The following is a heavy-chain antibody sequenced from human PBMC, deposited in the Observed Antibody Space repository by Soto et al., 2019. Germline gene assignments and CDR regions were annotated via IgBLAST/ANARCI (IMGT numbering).Heavy chain of an antibody. CDR1: GFTFSNAW. V-gene: IGHV3-15*07. J-gene: IGHJ4*02. CDR2: IKSKTDGGKT. D-gene: IGHD1-26*01. CDR3: TTVRVSFLRFSEDYFDY. Sequence: EVQLVESGGGLVKPGGSLRLSCAASGFTFSNAWMNWVRQAPGKGLEWVGRIKSKTDGGKTDYAAPVKGRFTISRDDSKNTLYLQMNSLKTEDTAVYYCTTVRVSFLRFSEDYFDYWGQGTLVTVSS.